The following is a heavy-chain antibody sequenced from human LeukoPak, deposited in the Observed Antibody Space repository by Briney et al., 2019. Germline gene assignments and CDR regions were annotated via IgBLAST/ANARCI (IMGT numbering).Heavy chain of an antibody. V-gene: IGHV4-39*01. Sequence: SETLSLTCTVSGGSISSSSYYWGWIRQPPGKGLEWIGSIYYSGSTYYNPSLKSRVTISVDTSKNQFSLKLSSVTAADTAVYYCARLVIRSSWSDYWGQGTLVTVSS. J-gene: IGHJ4*02. D-gene: IGHD6-13*01. CDR1: GGSISSSSYY. CDR3: ARLVIRSSWSDY. CDR2: IYYSGST.